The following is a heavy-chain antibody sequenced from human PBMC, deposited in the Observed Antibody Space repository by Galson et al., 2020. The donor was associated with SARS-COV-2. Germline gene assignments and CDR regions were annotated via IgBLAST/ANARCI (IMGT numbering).Heavy chain of an antibody. CDR3: ARHPYYYYYMDV. CDR1: GYRFTSYW. Sequence: HGESLKISCKGSGYRFTSYWISWVRQMPGKGLEWMGRIDPSDSYTTYSPSFQGHVTISADKSISTAYLQWSSLKASDTAMYYCARHPYYYYYMDVWGKGTTVTVSS. J-gene: IGHJ6*03. V-gene: IGHV5-10-1*01. CDR2: IDPSDSYT.